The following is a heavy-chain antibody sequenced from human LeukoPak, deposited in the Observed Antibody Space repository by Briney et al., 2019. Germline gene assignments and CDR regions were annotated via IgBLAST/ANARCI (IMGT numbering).Heavy chain of an antibody. CDR3: ARDDIAVAGLDY. J-gene: IGHJ4*02. V-gene: IGHV1-69*13. Sequence: SVNVSCKASGGTFSSYAISWVRQAPGQGLEWMGGIIPIFGTANYAQKFQGRVTITADESTSTAYMELSSLRSEDTAVYYCARDDIAVAGLDYWGQGTLVTVSS. CDR1: GGTFSSYA. D-gene: IGHD6-19*01. CDR2: IIPIFGTA.